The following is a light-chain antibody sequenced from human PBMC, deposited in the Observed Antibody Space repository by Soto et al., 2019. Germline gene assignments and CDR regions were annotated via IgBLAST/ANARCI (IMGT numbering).Light chain of an antibody. CDR1: SSDVGGYNY. J-gene: IGLJ1*01. CDR2: EVS. V-gene: IGLV2-14*01. Sequence: QSVLTQPASVSGSPGQSITISCTGTSSDVGGYNYVSWYQQHPGKAPKLMIYEVSKWSSGVSDRFSGSMSGNTASLTISGLQAEDEADYYCSSYTSNSTPYVFGTGTKVTVL. CDR3: SSYTSNSTPYV.